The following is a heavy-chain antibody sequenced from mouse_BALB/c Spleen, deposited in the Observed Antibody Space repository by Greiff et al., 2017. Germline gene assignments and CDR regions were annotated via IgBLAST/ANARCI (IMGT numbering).Heavy chain of an antibody. CDR2: ISSGSSTI. CDR1: GFTFSSFG. CDR3: ARRGDYYARDY. V-gene: IGHV5-17*02. Sequence: EVKVVESGGGLVQPGGSRKLSCAASGFTFSSFGMHWVRQAPEKGLEWVAYISSGSSTIYYADTVKGRFTISRDNPNNTLFLQMTSLRAEDTAMYYCARRGDYYARDYWGQGTSVTVSS. J-gene: IGHJ4*01.